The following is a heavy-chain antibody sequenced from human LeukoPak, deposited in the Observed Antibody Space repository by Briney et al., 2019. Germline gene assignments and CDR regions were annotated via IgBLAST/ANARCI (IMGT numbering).Heavy chain of an antibody. D-gene: IGHD3-10*01. CDR3: ARECHTYYGSGSYKY. CDR2: IYTSGST. V-gene: IGHV4-4*07. J-gene: IGHJ4*02. CDR1: GGSLSSYY. Sequence: PSETLSLTFTASGGSLSSYYWSWIRQPAGKGLEWIGRIYTSGSTNYNPSLKGRVTMSVDTSKNQFSLKLSSVTAADTAVYYCARECHTYYGSGSYKYWGQGTLVTVSS.